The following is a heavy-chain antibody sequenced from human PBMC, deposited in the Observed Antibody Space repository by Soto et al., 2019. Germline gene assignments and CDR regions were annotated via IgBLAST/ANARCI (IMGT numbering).Heavy chain of an antibody. CDR2: IYYSGST. CDR1: GGSISSGGYY. Sequence: SETLSLTCTVSGGSISSGGYYWSWIRQHPGKGLEWIGYIYYSGSTYYNPSLKSRVTISVDTSKNQFSLKLSSVTAADTAEYYCARDPLYYDILTGYRSYYYGMDVWGQGTTVTVSS. D-gene: IGHD3-9*01. V-gene: IGHV4-31*03. CDR3: ARDPLYYDILTGYRSYYYGMDV. J-gene: IGHJ6*02.